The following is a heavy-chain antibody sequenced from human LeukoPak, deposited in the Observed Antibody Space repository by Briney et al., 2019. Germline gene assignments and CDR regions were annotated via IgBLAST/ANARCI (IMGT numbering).Heavy chain of an antibody. V-gene: IGHV3-53*04. CDR2: IYSGGST. CDR1: GFTVSSNY. D-gene: IGHD6-13*01. J-gene: IGHJ4*02. CDR3: ASLIAAAAWAYFDY. Sequence: GGSLRLSCAASGFTVSSNYMSRVRQAPGKGLKWVSVIYSGGSTYYADSVKGRFTISRHNSKNTLYLQMNSLRAEDTAVYYCASLIAAAAWAYFDYWGQGTLVTVSS.